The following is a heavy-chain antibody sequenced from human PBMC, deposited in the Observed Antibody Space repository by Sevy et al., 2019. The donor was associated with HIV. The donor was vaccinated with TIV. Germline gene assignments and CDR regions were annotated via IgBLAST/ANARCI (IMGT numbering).Heavy chain of an antibody. CDR2: IKTDGSSR. J-gene: IGHJ3*01. V-gene: IGHV3-74*01. CDR1: GFTFSNYW. CDR3: AREGDTVLVPTAVDAFDF. Sequence: GGSLRRSCAASGFTFSNYWMHWVRQAPGKGLVWVSRIKTDGSSRDSADSVKGRFFISRDNAKNLVYLQMDSLRAEDTAVYYCAREGDTVLVPTAVDAFDFWGQGTMVTVSS. D-gene: IGHD2-2*01.